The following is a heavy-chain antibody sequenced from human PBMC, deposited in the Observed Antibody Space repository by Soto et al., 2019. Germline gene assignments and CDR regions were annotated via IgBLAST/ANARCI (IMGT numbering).Heavy chain of an antibody. J-gene: IGHJ6*02. CDR1: GFTFSSYA. D-gene: IGHD2-2*01. CDR3: AGYCSSTSCYYNYYGMDV. V-gene: IGHV3-23*01. CDR2: ISGSGGST. Sequence: PGGSLRLSCAASGFTFSSYAMSWVRQAPGKGLEWVSAISGSGGSTYYADSVKGRFTISRDNSKNTLYLQMNSLRAEDTVVYYCAGYCSSTSCYYNYYGMDVWGQGTTVTVSS.